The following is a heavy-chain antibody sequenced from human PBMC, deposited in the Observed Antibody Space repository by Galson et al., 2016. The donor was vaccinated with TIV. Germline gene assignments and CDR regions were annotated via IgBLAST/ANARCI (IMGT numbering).Heavy chain of an antibody. D-gene: IGHD3-22*01. V-gene: IGHV3-23*01. CDR3: AKMDSSGFDYVRRFDF. Sequence: SLRLSCEASGFTFSSFAVSWVRQAPGKGLEWVSGISAGGGRTNYADSVKGRSTISRDNPRNTLYLQMSSLRAEDTAVYFCAKMDSSGFDYVRRFDFWGQGTLATVSS. CDR1: GFTFSSFA. J-gene: IGHJ4*02. CDR2: ISAGGGRT.